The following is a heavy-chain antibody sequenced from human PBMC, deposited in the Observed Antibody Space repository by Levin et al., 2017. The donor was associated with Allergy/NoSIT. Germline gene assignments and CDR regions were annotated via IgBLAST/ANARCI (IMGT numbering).Heavy chain of an antibody. CDR1: GFTFDDYA. Sequence: LSLTCAASGFTFDDYAMHWVRQAPGKGLEWVSGISWNSGSIGYADSVKGRFTISRDNAKNSLYLQMNSLRAEDTALYYCAKDTAVITVGYFDYWGQGTLVTVSS. CDR3: AKDTAVITVGYFDY. J-gene: IGHJ4*02. D-gene: IGHD2-21*01. CDR2: ISWNSGSI. V-gene: IGHV3-9*01.